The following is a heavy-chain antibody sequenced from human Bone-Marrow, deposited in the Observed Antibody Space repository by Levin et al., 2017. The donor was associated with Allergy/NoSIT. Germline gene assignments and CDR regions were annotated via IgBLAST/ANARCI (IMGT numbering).Heavy chain of an antibody. Sequence: GGSLRLSCAASGFTFRHYTMNWVRQAPWKGLEWVSCITSSGDSTYYADSVKGRFTISRDNAKNSLYLQLNRLRDEDTAMYYCARDPARGYYDSSGYSGDHWGQGTLVTVSS. V-gene: IGHV3-48*02. CDR2: ITSSGDST. J-gene: IGHJ4*02. CDR1: GFTFRHYT. D-gene: IGHD3-22*01. CDR3: ARDPARGYYDSSGYSGDH.